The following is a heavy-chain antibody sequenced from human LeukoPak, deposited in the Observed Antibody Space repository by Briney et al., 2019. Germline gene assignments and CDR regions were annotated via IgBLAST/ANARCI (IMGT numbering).Heavy chain of an antibody. CDR1: GFTFSTYW. J-gene: IGHJ4*02. D-gene: IGHD3-9*01. V-gene: IGHV3-7*03. CDR3: AGGTGFIIKD. CDR2: IKQDGSEK. Sequence: GGSLRLSCAASGFTFSTYWMHWVRQAPGKGLEWVVNIKQDGSEKNYVDSVKGRFTISRDNAKNSLYLQMNNLRVEDTAMYYCAGGTGFIIKDWGQGTLVTVSS.